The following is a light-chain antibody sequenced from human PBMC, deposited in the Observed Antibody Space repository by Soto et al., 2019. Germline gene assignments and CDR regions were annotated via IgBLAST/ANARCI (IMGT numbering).Light chain of an antibody. V-gene: IGKV1D-12*01. CDR2: AAS. CDR3: QQANTFPLP. Sequence: DIQMTQSPSSVSASVGDRITITCRASQGISSWLAWYQQKPGKAPKLLIYAASSLQRGDPSRLSGSGSGTHFTLTIRSLQHENFTTYYYQQANTFPLPFGQGTRLEIK. CDR1: QGISSW. J-gene: IGKJ5*01.